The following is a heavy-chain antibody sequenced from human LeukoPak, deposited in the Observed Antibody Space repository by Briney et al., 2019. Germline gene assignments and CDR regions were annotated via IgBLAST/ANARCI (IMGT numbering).Heavy chain of an antibody. CDR3: ARHAPWGQQLVFDY. Sequence: KTSETLSLTCYVSGGSVSSGFDYWSWIRQPPGKGLEWLGNIYHSGTINYNPSLKSRVSISVDTSKNQFSLKLSSVTATDTAVYFCARHAPWGQQLVFDYWGQGTLVTVSS. D-gene: IGHD6-13*01. CDR1: GGSVSSGFDY. CDR2: IYHSGTI. J-gene: IGHJ4*02. V-gene: IGHV4-61*01.